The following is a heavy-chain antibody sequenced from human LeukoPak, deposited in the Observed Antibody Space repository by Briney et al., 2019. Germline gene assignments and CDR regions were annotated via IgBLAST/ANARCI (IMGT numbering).Heavy chain of an antibody. CDR3: ARDARYCSSTSCYDDWFDP. J-gene: IGHJ5*02. CDR2: IYYSGST. Sequence: SETLSLTCTASGGSISSSSYYWGWIRQPPGKGLEWIGSIYYSGSTYYNPSLKSRVTISVDTSKNQFSLKLSSVTAADTAVYYCARDARYCSSTSCYDDWFDPWGQGTLVTVSS. CDR1: GGSISSSSYY. V-gene: IGHV4-39*07. D-gene: IGHD2-2*01.